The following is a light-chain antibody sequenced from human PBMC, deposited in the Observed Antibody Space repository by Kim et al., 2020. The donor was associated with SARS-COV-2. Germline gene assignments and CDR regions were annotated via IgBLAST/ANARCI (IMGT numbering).Light chain of an antibody. Sequence: PGAGATLSCRASQSISSSLAWYQQRPGQPPRLLIVDASIRASGIPARFSGSGSGTDFTLTISGLEPEDFAVYYCQQRNNWPPKVTFGGGTKVDIK. CDR3: QQRNNWPPKVT. J-gene: IGKJ4*01. CDR2: DAS. CDR1: QSISSS. V-gene: IGKV3-11*01.